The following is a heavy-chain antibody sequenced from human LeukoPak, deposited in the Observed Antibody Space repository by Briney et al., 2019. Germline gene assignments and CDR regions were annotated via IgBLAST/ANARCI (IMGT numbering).Heavy chain of an antibody. CDR2: IYYSGST. CDR1: GGSISSYY. D-gene: IGHD5-24*01. Sequence: TETLSLTCTVSGGSISSYYWSWIRQPPGKGLEWIGYIYYSGSTNYNPSLKSRVTISVDTSKNQFSLKLSSVTAADTAVYYCARDRWLQLQGWFDPWGQGTLVTVSS. J-gene: IGHJ5*02. CDR3: ARDRWLQLQGWFDP. V-gene: IGHV4-59*12.